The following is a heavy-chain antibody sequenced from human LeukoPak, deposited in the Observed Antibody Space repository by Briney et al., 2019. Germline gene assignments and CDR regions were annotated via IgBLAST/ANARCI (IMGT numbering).Heavy chain of an antibody. CDR1: GFTFRGYA. J-gene: IGHJ5*02. CDR3: AKGVGWFDP. V-gene: IGHV3-30*04. CDR2: ISYDGSNK. Sequence: GRSLRLSCAASGFTFRGYAMHWVRQAPGKGLEWVAVISYDGSNKYYADSVKGRFTISRDNSKNTLYLQMNSLRAEDTAVYYCAKGVGWFDPWGQGTLVTVSS.